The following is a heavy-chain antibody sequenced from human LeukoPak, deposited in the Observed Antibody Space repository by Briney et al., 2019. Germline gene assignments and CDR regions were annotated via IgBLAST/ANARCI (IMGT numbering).Heavy chain of an antibody. D-gene: IGHD5-24*01. Sequence: ASVKVSCKASGGTFSSYAISWVRQAPGQGLEWMGRIIPIFGIANYAQKFQGRVTITADKSTSTAYMELSSLRSEDTAVYYCARAERWLQLHDCWGQGTLVTVSS. J-gene: IGHJ4*02. V-gene: IGHV1-69*04. CDR2: IIPIFGIA. CDR1: GGTFSSYA. CDR3: ARAERWLQLHDC.